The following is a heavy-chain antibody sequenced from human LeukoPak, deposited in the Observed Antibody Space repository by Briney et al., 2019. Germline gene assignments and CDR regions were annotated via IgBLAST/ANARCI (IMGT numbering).Heavy chain of an antibody. CDR1: GGSFSGYY. V-gene: IGHV4-34*01. J-gene: IGHJ4*02. Sequence: SETLSLTCAVYGGSFSGYYWSWIRQPPGKGLEWIGEINHSGSTNYNPSLKSRVTISVDTSKNQFSLKLSSVTAADTAVYYCARRAPSLEACYYFDYWGQGTLVTVSS. CDR2: INHSGST. CDR3: ARRAPSLEACYYFDY.